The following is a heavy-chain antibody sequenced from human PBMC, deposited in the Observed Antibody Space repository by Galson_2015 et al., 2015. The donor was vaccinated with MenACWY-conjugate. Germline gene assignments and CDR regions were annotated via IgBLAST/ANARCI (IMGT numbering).Heavy chain of an antibody. CDR3: ARGHYGMDV. CDR2: IKKDGSEK. V-gene: IGHV3-7*03. CDR1: GFTFRNYW. Sequence: SLRLSCAVSGFTFRNYWMTWVRQAPGKGLEWVASIKKDGSEKNYVDSVKGRFTISRDNTKNSMYLEMNSLRAEDTAVYYCARGHYGMDVWSQASTVTASS. J-gene: IGHJ6*02.